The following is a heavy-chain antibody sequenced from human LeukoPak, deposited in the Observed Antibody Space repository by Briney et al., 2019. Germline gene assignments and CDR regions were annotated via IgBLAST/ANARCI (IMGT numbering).Heavy chain of an antibody. V-gene: IGHV4-34*01. CDR2: INHSGST. D-gene: IGHD5-12*01. CDR1: GGSFSGYY. Sequence: SETLSLTCAVYGGSFSGYYWSWIRQPPGKGLEWIGEINHSGSTNYNPSLKSRVTISVDTSKNQFSLKLSSVTAADTAVYYCARGESGSLFDYWAREPWSPSPQ. J-gene: IGHJ4*02. CDR3: ARGESGSLFDY.